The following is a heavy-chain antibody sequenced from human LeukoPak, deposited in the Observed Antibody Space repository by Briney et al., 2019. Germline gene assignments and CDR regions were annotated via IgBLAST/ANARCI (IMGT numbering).Heavy chain of an antibody. CDR3: ARDYDILTGYGGGAFDV. D-gene: IGHD3-9*01. V-gene: IGHV1-2*02. CDR2: INPNSGGT. CDR1: GYTLTGYY. Sequence: ASVKVSCKASGYTLTGYYMHWVRPAPGQGLEWMGWINPNSGGTNYAQKFQGRVTMTRDTSISTAYMELSRLRSDDTAVYHCARDYDILTGYGGGAFDVWGQGILVTVSS. J-gene: IGHJ4*02.